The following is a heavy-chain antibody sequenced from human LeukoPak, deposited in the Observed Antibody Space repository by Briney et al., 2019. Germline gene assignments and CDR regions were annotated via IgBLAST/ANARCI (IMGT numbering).Heavy chain of an antibody. CDR1: GGSISNYY. CDR3: ASASQWLVWGD. Sequence: SETLSLTCTVSGGSISNYYWSWIRQPPGEGLEWIGYISYSGSTNYFPSLKSRVTMSLDTSKNQLSLTLSSMTAADTAVYYCASASQWLVWGDWGQGTLVTVSS. D-gene: IGHD6-19*01. V-gene: IGHV4-59*12. J-gene: IGHJ1*01. CDR2: ISYSGST.